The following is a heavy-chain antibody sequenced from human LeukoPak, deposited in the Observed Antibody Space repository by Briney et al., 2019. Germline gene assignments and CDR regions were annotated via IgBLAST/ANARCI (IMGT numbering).Heavy chain of an antibody. CDR1: GGTFSSYA. V-gene: IGHV1-69*06. J-gene: IGHJ6*04. CDR3: AFPGIAAAGEGVDYYYYGMDV. D-gene: IGHD6-13*01. CDR2: IIPIFGTA. Sequence: SVKVSCKASGGTFSSYAISWVRQAPGQGLEWMGGIIPIFGTANHAQKFQGRVTITADKSTSTAYMELSSLRSEDTAVYYCAFPGIAAAGEGVDYYYYGMDVWGKGTTVTVSS.